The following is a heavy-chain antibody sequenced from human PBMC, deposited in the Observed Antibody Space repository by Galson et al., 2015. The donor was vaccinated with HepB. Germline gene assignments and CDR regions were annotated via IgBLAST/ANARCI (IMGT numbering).Heavy chain of an antibody. CDR3: AGDFFGGYSYGSYYYYGMDV. V-gene: IGHV3-21*01. D-gene: IGHD5-18*01. CDR2: ISSSSSYI. Sequence: SLRLSCAASGSTFSSYSMSWVRKAPGTGLEWVSSISSSSSYIYYADSLKGRFTISRDNAKNSLYLQMTSLRAEDTAVYYCAGDFFGGYSYGSYYYYGMDVWGRGTTVTVSS. CDR1: GSTFSSYS. J-gene: IGHJ6*02.